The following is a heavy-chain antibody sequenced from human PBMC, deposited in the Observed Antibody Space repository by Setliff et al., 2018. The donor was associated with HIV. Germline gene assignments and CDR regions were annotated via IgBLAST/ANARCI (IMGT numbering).Heavy chain of an antibody. Sequence: SETLSLTCTVSDSGTYYWSWIRQPAGKGLEGIGRVSSRGDTNDNPSLKSRVTMSVDTSKNQFSMKLTSVTASDTAVYYCARAAAGNTGPFDLWGQGSPVTVSS. CDR3: ARAAAGNTGPFDL. CDR2: VSSRGDT. D-gene: IGHD4-17*01. V-gene: IGHV4-4*07. J-gene: IGHJ4*02. CDR1: DSGTYY.